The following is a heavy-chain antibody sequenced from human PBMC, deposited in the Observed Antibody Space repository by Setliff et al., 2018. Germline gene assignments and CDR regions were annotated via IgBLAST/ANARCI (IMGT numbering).Heavy chain of an antibody. CDR2: ISSSSTYI. Sequence: PGGSLRLSCAASGFSFSDYSMNWVRQAPGKGLEWVSSISSSSTYIFYADSVRGRFTVSRDNAKNSLYLQMNSLRAEDTAIYYCGPGGKGLLENWGRGTLVTVSS. J-gene: IGHJ4*02. D-gene: IGHD3-10*01. CDR3: GPGGKGLLEN. CDR1: GFSFSDYS. V-gene: IGHV3-21*01.